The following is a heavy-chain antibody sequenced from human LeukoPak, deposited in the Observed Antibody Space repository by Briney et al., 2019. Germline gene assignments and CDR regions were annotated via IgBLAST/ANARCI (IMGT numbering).Heavy chain of an antibody. CDR1: GYSISSDYY. CDR2: MYHSGNS. D-gene: IGHD3-3*02. J-gene: IGHJ4*02. CDR3: LAGGY. V-gene: IGHV4-38-2*02. Sequence: PSETLSLTCTVSGYSISSDYYWGWIRQSPGKGLEWIASMYHSGNSYHNPSLKSRVTISLDTSRNQFSLKVTSVTAADTAVYYCLAGGYWGQGTLVTVSS.